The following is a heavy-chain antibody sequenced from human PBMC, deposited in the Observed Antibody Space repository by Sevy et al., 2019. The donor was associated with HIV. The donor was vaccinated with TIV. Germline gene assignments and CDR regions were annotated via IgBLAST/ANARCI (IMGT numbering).Heavy chain of an antibody. D-gene: IGHD3-10*01. CDR2: ISSRSTFT. CDR3: ASDRDDYASGRRHPYYYYHGMDV. CDR1: GFTFKDDF. V-gene: IGHV3-21*01. J-gene: IGHJ6*02. Sequence: GGSLRLSCVGSGFTFKDDFMTWVRQAPGKGLEWVSSISSRSTFTYYADSVKGRFTISRDNAQNSMFLQMNSVRPEATAVYYCASDRDDYASGRRHPYYYYHGMDVWGQGTTVTVSS.